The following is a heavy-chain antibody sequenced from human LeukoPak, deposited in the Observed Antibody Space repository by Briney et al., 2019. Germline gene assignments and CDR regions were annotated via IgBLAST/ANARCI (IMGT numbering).Heavy chain of an antibody. CDR3: ARQRWAAGDDAFDI. V-gene: IGHV4-39*01. CDR1: GGSISRNNYY. D-gene: IGHD1-26*01. Sequence: PSETLSLTCTVSGGSISRNNYYWGWIRQPPGKGLEWIGSIFYGGSTYNNPSLKSRVTISVDTSTNQFSLRLSSVTAADTAMFYCARQRWAAGDDAFDIWGLGTMVTVSS. CDR2: IFYGGST. J-gene: IGHJ3*02.